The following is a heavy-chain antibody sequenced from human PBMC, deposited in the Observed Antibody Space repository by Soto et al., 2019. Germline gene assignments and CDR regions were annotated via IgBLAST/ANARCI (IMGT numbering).Heavy chain of an antibody. V-gene: IGHV4-39*01. CDR2: MYYSGTT. Sequence: PSETLSLTGSVSGGSISSSSYYWGWIRQPPGKGLEWIGSMYYSGTTYYDPSLKSRVTISVDTSKNQFSLKLNSVTAADTAVYYCARQSSSSWYFNAFDIWGQGTMVTVSS. CDR1: GGSISSSSYY. J-gene: IGHJ3*02. D-gene: IGHD6-13*01. CDR3: ARQSSSSWYFNAFDI.